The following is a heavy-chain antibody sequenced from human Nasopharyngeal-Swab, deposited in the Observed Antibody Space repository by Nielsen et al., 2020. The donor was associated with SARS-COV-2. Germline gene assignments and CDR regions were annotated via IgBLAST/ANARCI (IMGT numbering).Heavy chain of an antibody. CDR2: IYSGGST. Sequence: GESLNISCAASGFTVSSNYMSWVRQAPGKGLEWVSVIYSGGSTYYADSVKGRFTISRDNAKNTLYLQMNSLRAEDTAVYYCATTVTTGTGDYWGQGTLVTVSS. CDR3: ATTVTTGTGDY. D-gene: IGHD4-17*01. J-gene: IGHJ4*02. V-gene: IGHV3-53*01. CDR1: GFTVSSNY.